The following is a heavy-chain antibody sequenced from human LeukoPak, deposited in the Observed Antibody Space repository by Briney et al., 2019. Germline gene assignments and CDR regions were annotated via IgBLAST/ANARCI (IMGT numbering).Heavy chain of an antibody. Sequence: GGSLRLACAAAGFTFEDYGMSWVRQAPGKGLEWVSGLKWNGGSTGYGDSVKGRFTISRDNAKNCLYLQMNSLRAEDTALYYCARDRESCGGDCYSSNDAFDIWGQGTKVTVSS. CDR3: ARDRESCGGDCYSSNDAFDI. V-gene: IGHV3-20*04. D-gene: IGHD2-21*02. J-gene: IGHJ3*02. CDR2: LKWNGGST. CDR1: GFTFEDYG.